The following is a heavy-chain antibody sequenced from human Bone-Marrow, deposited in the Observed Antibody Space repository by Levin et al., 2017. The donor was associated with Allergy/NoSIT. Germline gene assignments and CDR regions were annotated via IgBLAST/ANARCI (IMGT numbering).Heavy chain of an antibody. CDR3: AKNVIASSWSQPFDY. J-gene: IGHJ4*02. V-gene: IGHV3-30*18. D-gene: IGHD6-13*01. Sequence: QAGGSLRLSCAASGFTFRSYGMHWVRQAPGKGLEWVAVISYDGSIKYYADSVKGRFTISRDSSKNTLYLQMNSLRTDDTALYYCAKNVIASSWSQPFDYWGQGTLVTVSS. CDR1: GFTFRSYG. CDR2: ISYDGSIK.